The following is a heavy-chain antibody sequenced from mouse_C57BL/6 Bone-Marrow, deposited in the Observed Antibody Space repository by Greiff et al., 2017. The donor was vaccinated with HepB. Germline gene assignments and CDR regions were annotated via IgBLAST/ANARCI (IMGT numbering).Heavy chain of an antibody. V-gene: IGHV1-22*01. CDR2: INPNNGGT. J-gene: IGHJ2*01. CDR1: GYTFTDYN. D-gene: IGHD2-3*01. Sequence: EVQLQQSGPELVKPGASVKMSCKASGYTFTDYNMHWVKQSHGKSLEWIGYINPNNGGTSYNQKFKGKATLTVNKSSSTAYMELRSLTSEDSAVYYCAREGWLLPYSDYWGQGTTLTVSS. CDR3: AREGWLLPYSDY.